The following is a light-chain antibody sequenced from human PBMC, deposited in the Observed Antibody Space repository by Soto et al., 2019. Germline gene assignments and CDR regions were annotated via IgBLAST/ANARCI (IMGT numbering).Light chain of an antibody. CDR2: GAS. V-gene: IGKV3-20*01. CDR1: QSVSSSY. J-gene: IGKJ2*01. CDR3: QQYCNSQYT. Sequence: EIVLTQSPGTLSLSPGERATLSCRASQSVSSSYLAWYQQKPGQAPRLLIYGASNRATGIPDRFNGSGSGTDFTLTVSRLEPEDFAVYYCQQYCNSQYTFGQGTKLDIK.